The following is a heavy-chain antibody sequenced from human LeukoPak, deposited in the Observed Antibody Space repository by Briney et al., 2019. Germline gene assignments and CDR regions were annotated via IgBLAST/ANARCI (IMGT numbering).Heavy chain of an antibody. J-gene: IGHJ5*02. V-gene: IGHV3-43*02. CDR3: AKDGGHNGYYDFWSGSLWGWFDP. D-gene: IGHD3-3*01. CDR1: GFTFDDYA. Sequence: GGSLRLSCAASGFTFDDYAMHWVRQAPGKGLEWVSLISGDGGSTYYADSVKGRFTISRDNSKNSLYLQMNSLRTEDTALYYCAKDGGHNGYYDFWSGSLWGWFDPWGQGTLVTVSS. CDR2: ISGDGGST.